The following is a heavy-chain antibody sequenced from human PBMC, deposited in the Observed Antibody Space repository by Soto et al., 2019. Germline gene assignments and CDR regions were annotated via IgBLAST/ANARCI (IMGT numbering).Heavy chain of an antibody. CDR2: ISYDGSNK. CDR1: GFTFSSYG. J-gene: IGHJ3*02. D-gene: IGHD3-10*01. V-gene: IGHV3-30*18. CDR3: AKESGYYGSGSLVYPFQIQSSAFDI. Sequence: GGSLRLSCAASGFTFSSYGMHWVRQAPGKGLEWVAVISYDGSNKYYADSVKGRFTISRDNSKNTLYLQMNSLRAEDTAVYYCAKESGYYGSGSLVYPFQIQSSAFDIWGQGTMVNGSS.